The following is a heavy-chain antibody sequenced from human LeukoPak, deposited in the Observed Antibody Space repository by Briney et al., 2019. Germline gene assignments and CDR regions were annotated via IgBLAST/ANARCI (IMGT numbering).Heavy chain of an antibody. CDR3: ATAMYGSGWYGAFDI. CDR1: VYTLTEFS. D-gene: IGHD6-19*01. CDR2: FDPEDGET. J-gene: IGHJ3*02. V-gene: IGHV1-24*01. Sequence: ASVKVSCKVSVYTLTEFSMHWVRQAPGKGLEWMGGFDPEDGETIYAQKFQGRVTMTEDTSTDTAYMELRSLRSEDTAVSYCATAMYGSGWYGAFDIWGERTMVSVSS.